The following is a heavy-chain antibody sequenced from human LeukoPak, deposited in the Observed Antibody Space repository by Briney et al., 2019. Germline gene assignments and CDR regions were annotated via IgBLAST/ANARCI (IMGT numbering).Heavy chain of an antibody. D-gene: IGHD6-19*01. Sequence: ASVKVSCKASGFTFTGYYMHWVRQAPGQGLEWMGWINPDNGGTNYAQKFQGRVTMTRDTSISTAYMELSRLTSDDTAVYYCARALGRSGWNHFDYWGQGTLVTVSS. CDR2: INPDNGGT. V-gene: IGHV1-2*02. CDR3: ARALGRSGWNHFDY. J-gene: IGHJ4*02. CDR1: GFTFTGYY.